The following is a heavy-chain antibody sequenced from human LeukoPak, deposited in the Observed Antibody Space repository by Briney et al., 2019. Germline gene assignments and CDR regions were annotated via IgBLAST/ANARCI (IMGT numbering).Heavy chain of an antibody. V-gene: IGHV1-69*04. CDR1: GGTFSSYA. D-gene: IGHD4-17*01. Sequence: SVKVSCKASGGTFSSYAICWVRQAPGQGLEWMGRIIPILGIANYAQKFQGRVTITADKSTSTAYMELSSLRSEDTAVYYCARSQRTVTTSADYWGQGTLVTVSS. CDR2: IIPILGIA. J-gene: IGHJ4*02. CDR3: ARSQRTVTTSADY.